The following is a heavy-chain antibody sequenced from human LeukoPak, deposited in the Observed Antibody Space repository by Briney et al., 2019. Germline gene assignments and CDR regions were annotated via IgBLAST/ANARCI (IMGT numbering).Heavy chain of an antibody. CDR2: ISTYNGNT. CDR1: GYTFTSYC. D-gene: IGHD6-19*01. Sequence: ASVKVSCKAAGYTFTSYCISWVRQAAGQVLEWIGWISTYNGNTNYAQKLQGRVTMTTDTSTSTAYMELRSLRSDDTAVYYCARIAVAGTRFYYYYGMDVWGQGTTVTVSS. CDR3: ARIAVAGTRFYYYYGMDV. V-gene: IGHV1-18*01. J-gene: IGHJ6*02.